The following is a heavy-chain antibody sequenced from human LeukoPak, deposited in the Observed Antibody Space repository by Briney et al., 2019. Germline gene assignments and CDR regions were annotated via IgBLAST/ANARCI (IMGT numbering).Heavy chain of an antibody. CDR3: ARPNAAYSSSWFDY. D-gene: IGHD6-13*01. CDR2: ITSSGSYV. J-gene: IGHJ4*02. V-gene: IGHV3-21*01. CDR1: GFPFSTYG. Sequence: GGSLRLSCAASGFPFSTYGMNWVRQAPGKGLEWVSSITSSGSYVYYPDSMRGRFTISRDNAKNSLYLQMNDLRAEDTAVYYCARPNAAYSSSWFDYWGQGTLVTVSS.